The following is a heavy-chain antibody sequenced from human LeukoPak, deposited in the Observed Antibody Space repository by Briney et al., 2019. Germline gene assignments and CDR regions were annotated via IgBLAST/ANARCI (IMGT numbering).Heavy chain of an antibody. CDR1: GGSISYYY. CDR3: VRRATSPHNYGMDV. CDR2: IYHSGST. V-gene: IGHV4-4*09. Sequence: PSQTLSLTCTVSGGSISYYYWSWIRQPPGKGLDWIGHIYHSGSTNYNPSFKSRVTISVDTSKNHFSLRLTSVTAADTAVYYCVRRATSPHNYGMDVWGQGSTVIVCS. J-gene: IGHJ6*02.